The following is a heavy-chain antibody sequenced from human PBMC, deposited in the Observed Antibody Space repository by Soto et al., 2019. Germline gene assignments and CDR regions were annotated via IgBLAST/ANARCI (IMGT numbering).Heavy chain of an antibody. D-gene: IGHD4-17*01. CDR2: INPNSGGT. CDR1: GYTFTGYY. J-gene: IGHJ4*02. Sequence: QVQLVQSGAEVKKPGASVKVSCKASGYTFTGYYMHWVRQDPGQGLEWMGWINPNSGGTNYAQKFQGWVTMTRDTSISTAYMELSRLRSDDTAVYYCAREEYDYGGNNFDYWGQGTLVTVSS. V-gene: IGHV1-2*04. CDR3: AREEYDYGGNNFDY.